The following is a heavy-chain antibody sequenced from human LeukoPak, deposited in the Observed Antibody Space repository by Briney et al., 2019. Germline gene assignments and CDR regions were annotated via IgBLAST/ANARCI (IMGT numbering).Heavy chain of an antibody. CDR3: ARGGLRDGYNYDY. V-gene: IGHV4-59*01. CDR1: GGSFSGYY. J-gene: IGHJ4*02. CDR2: IYYSGST. Sequence: SETLSLTCAVYGGSFSGYYWSWIRQPPGKGLEWIGYIYYSGSTNYNPSLKSRVTISVDTSKNQFSLKLSSVTAADTAVYYCARGGLRDGYNYDYWGQGTLVTVSS. D-gene: IGHD5-24*01.